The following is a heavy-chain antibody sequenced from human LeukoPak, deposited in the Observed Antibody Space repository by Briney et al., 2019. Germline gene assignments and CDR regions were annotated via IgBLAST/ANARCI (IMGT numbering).Heavy chain of an antibody. CDR2: MHYSGST. CDR1: GGSISGYY. V-gene: IGHV4-59*01. D-gene: IGHD1-26*01. Sequence: SETLSLTCTVSGGSISGYYWNWIRQPPRQGLEWIGYMHYSGSTSYNPSLKSRVTISLDTSQSQVSLKMRSVTAADTAVYYCARGRERVGGLDVWGQGTTVSVSS. J-gene: IGHJ6*02. CDR3: ARGRERVGGLDV.